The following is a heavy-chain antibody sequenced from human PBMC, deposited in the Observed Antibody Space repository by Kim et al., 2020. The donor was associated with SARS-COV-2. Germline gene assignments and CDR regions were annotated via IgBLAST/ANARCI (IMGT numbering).Heavy chain of an antibody. CDR2: IYYSGST. J-gene: IGHJ5*02. CDR3: ARQHLYDILPPDSNWFDP. D-gene: IGHD3-9*01. CDR1: GGSISSSSYY. Sequence: SETLSLTCTVSGGSISSSSYYWGWIRQPPGKGLEWIGSIYYSGSTYYNPSLKSRVTISVDTSKNQFSLKLSSVTAADTAVYYCARQHLYDILPPDSNWFDPWGQGTLVTVSS. V-gene: IGHV4-39*01.